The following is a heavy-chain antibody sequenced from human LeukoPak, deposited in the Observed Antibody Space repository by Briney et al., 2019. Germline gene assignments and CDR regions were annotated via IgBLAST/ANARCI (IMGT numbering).Heavy chain of an antibody. Sequence: PSQTLSLTCTVSGGSISSGGYYWSWIRQHPGKGLEWIGYIYYSGSTYYNPSLKSRVTISVDTSKNQFSLKLSSVTAADTAVYYCARLEGYYDSSGPTWYFDLWGRGTLVTVSS. CDR2: IYYSGST. D-gene: IGHD3-22*01. CDR3: ARLEGYYDSSGPTWYFDL. V-gene: IGHV4-31*03. CDR1: GGSISSGGYY. J-gene: IGHJ2*01.